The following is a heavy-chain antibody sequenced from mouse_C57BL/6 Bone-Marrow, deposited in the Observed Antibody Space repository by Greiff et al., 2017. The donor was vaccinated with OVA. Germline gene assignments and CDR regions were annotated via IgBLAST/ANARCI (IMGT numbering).Heavy chain of an antibody. CDR1: GYTFTDYY. V-gene: IGHV1-26*01. J-gene: IGHJ2*01. Sequence: EVQLQQSGPELVKPGASVKISCKASGYTFTDYYMNWVKQSHGKSLEWIGDINPNNGGTSYNQKFKGKATLTVDKSSSTAYMELNSLTSEDSAVYYCARSVFDYWGQGTTLTVSS. CDR2: INPNNGGT. CDR3: ARSVFDY.